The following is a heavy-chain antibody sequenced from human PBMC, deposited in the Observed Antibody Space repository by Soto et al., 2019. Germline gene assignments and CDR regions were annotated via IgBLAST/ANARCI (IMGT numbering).Heavy chain of an antibody. V-gene: IGHV1-69*13. J-gene: IGHJ4*02. CDR3: ARIGVSSSGGTSSTDY. CDR1: GGTFSSYA. Sequence: GASVKVSCKASGGTFSSYAISWARQAPGQGLEWMGGIIPIFGTANYAQKFQGRVTITADESTSTAYMELSSLRSEDTAVYYCARIGVSSSGGTSSTDYWGQGTLVTVSS. CDR2: IIPIFGTA. D-gene: IGHD2-15*01.